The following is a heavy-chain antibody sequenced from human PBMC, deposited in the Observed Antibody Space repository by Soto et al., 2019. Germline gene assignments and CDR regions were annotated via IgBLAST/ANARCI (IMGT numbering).Heavy chain of an antibody. D-gene: IGHD4-17*01. Sequence: PSETLSLTCTVSGGSISSSSYYWGWIRQPPGKGLEWSGSIYYSGSTYYNPSLKSRVTISVDTSKNQFSLKLSSVTAADTAVYYCATIPPTTVTTDYWGQGTLVTVSS. CDR3: ATIPPTTVTTDY. CDR2: IYYSGST. J-gene: IGHJ4*02. CDR1: GGSISSSSYY. V-gene: IGHV4-39*01.